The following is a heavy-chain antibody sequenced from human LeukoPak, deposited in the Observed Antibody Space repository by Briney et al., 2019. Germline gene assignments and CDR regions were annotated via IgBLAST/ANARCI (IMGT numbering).Heavy chain of an antibody. CDR3: ARGVLGGDDYYYYMDV. J-gene: IGHJ6*03. CDR2: MNPNSGNT. Sequence: ASVTVSCKASGYTFTSYDINWVRQATGQGLEWMGWMNPNSGNTGYAQKFQGRVTITRNTSISTAYMELSSLRSEDTAVYYCARGVLGGDDYYYYMDVWGKGTTVTVSS. D-gene: IGHD2-8*02. CDR1: GYTFTSYD. V-gene: IGHV1-8*03.